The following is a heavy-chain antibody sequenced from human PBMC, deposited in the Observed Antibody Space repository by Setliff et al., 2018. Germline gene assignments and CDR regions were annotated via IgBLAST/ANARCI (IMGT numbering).Heavy chain of an antibody. J-gene: IGHJ6*03. Sequence: QSGGSLRLSCAASGFTFSGYSMNWVRQAPGKGLEWVSYISSSSHIISYADSVKGRFTISRDNAKNSLYLQMNSLRAGDTAVYYCARVGPGSSGWYRLDYYYYYMDVWGKGTTVTVSS. V-gene: IGHV3-48*01. CDR3: ARVGPGSSGWYRLDYYYYYMDV. CDR1: GFTFSGYS. D-gene: IGHD6-19*01. CDR2: ISSSSHII.